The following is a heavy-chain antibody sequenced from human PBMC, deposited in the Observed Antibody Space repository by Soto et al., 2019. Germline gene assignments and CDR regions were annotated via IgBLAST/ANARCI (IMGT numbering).Heavy chain of an antibody. CDR3: ASVETQRYYYGMDV. Sequence: AVKVPCNAARGTIRGYSMSWAGQAPGQGLEWMGGIIPIFGTADYAQKFQGRVTITADESTSTAYMELSSLRSEDTAVYYCASVETQRYYYGMDVWGQGTTVTVSS. V-gene: IGHV1-69*13. CDR2: IIPIFGTA. J-gene: IGHJ6*02. D-gene: IGHD2-15*01. CDR1: RGTIRGYS.